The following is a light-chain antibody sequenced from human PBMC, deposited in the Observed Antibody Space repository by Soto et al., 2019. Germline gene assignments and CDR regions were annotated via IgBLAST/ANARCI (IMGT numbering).Light chain of an antibody. Sequence: QSVLTQPPSASGTPGQRVTISCSGRNSNIGSNYVYWYQQVPGTAPKLLIYTNNQRPSGVPDRFSGSKSATSASLAIGGLRSEDEADYYCAAWDDSLSGGVFGGGTKLTVL. V-gene: IGLV1-47*01. CDR1: NSNIGSNY. CDR2: TNN. CDR3: AAWDDSLSGGV. J-gene: IGLJ3*02.